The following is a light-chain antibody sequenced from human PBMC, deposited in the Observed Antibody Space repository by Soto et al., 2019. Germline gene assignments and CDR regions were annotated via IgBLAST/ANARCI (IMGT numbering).Light chain of an antibody. V-gene: IGKV3-20*01. J-gene: IGKJ1*01. CDR3: QQYGGSPWT. CDR1: QTIRSNY. CDR2: GAS. Sequence: ETVLTQSPATLSLSPGERATLSCRASQTIRSNYLAWYRQTPGQAPRLLIYGASNKATGIAARFSGSGSATDFTLIISRLEPEDFAQYYCQQYGGSPWTFGQGTKVEIK.